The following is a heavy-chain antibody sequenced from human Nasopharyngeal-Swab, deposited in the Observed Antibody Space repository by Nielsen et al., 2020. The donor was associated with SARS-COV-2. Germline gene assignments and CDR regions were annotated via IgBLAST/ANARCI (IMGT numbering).Heavy chain of an antibody. Sequence: GSLRLSCTVPGVSREFMDSSYWAWIRQPPGKGLEWIGSIYYSGSTYYNPSLKSRVTISVDTSKNQFSLKLSSVTAADTAVYYCARFPTGSYYHRRGGFDYWGQGTLVTVSS. CDR1: GVSREFMDSSY. V-gene: IGHV4-39*01. CDR3: ARFPTGSYYHRRGGFDY. D-gene: IGHD1-26*01. J-gene: IGHJ4*02. CDR2: IYYSGST.